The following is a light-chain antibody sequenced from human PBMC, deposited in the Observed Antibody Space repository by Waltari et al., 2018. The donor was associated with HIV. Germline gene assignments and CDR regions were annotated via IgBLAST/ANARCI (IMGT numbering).Light chain of an antibody. CDR3: AAWDVSVSGRGVI. Sequence: QSVLTQPPSASGAPGQSVTISCSGSASNIGRGYVYWFQQLPGTATKLLMYRNNHRPSGVPDRFAASKSGTSASLAISGLRPDDESDYYCAAWDVSVSGRGVIFGGGTKLTVL. J-gene: IGLJ2*01. CDR2: RNN. CDR1: ASNIGRGY. V-gene: IGLV1-47*01.